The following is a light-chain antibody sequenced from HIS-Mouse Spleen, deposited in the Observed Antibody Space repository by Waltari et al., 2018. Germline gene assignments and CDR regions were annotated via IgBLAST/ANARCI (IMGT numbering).Light chain of an antibody. CDR2: DVS. V-gene: IGLV2-14*03. CDR1: SSDVGGYNY. Sequence: QSALTQPASVSGSPGQSITISCTGTSSDVGGYNYVSWYQQPPGKAPKLMSYDVSKRPSGVSNRFSGSKSGNTASLTISGLQAEDEADYYCSSYTSSSFNVVFGGGTKLTVL. J-gene: IGLJ2*01. CDR3: SSYTSSSFNVV.